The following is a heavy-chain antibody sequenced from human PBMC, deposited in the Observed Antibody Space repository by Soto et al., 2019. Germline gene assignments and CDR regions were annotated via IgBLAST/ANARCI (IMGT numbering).Heavy chain of an antibody. CDR2: ISAYNGNT. V-gene: IGHV1-18*04. CDR3: ARKGVSSSWYPFRPNYGMNV. D-gene: IGHD6-13*01. J-gene: IGHJ6*02. Sequence: ASLRVSCKASGYTFTSYGISWVRQAPGQGLEWMGWISAYNGNTNYAQKLQGRVTMTTDTSTSTAYMELRSLRSDDTAVYYCARKGVSSSWYPFRPNYGMNVWGQGTTVTVSS. CDR1: GYTFTSYG.